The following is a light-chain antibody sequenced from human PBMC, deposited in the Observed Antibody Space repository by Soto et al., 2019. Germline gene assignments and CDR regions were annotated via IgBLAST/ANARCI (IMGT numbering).Light chain of an antibody. Sequence: EIVLTQSPATLSLSPGERATLSCRASQSVNSYLAWYQQKPGQAPRLLIYDTSNRAPGIPARFSGSGSGTDFTLTISSLEPEDVAVDFCQQRTKFLWTFGQGTKVDI. CDR3: QQRTKFLWT. CDR1: QSVNSY. J-gene: IGKJ1*01. CDR2: DTS. V-gene: IGKV3-11*01.